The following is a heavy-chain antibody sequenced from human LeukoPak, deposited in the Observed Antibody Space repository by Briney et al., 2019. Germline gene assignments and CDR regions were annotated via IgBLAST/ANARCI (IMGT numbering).Heavy chain of an antibody. V-gene: IGHV3-23*01. D-gene: IGHD4-17*01. CDR1: GFTFSSYT. CDR2: ISDSGANT. CDR3: AKERSYGDYRYYFDY. Sequence: GGSLRLSCVASGFTFSSYTMSWVRQAPGKGLEWVSAISDSGANTYYADSVKGRFTISRDNSKNTLYLQMNSLRAEDTAVYYCAKERSYGDYRYYFDYWGQGTLVTVSS. J-gene: IGHJ4*02.